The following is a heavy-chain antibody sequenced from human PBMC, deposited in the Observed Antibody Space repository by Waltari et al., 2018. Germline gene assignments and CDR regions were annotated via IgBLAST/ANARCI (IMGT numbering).Heavy chain of an antibody. CDR2: INHSGST. CDR3: ARSGGIAVAIPY. Sequence: QVQLQQWGAGLLKPSETLSLTCAVYGGSFSGYYWSWIRQPPGKGLEWIGEINHSGSTNYNPSLKGRVTISVDTSKNQFSLKLSSVTAADTAVYYCARSGGIAVAIPYWGQGTLVTVSS. D-gene: IGHD6-19*01. V-gene: IGHV4-34*01. J-gene: IGHJ4*02. CDR1: GGSFSGYY.